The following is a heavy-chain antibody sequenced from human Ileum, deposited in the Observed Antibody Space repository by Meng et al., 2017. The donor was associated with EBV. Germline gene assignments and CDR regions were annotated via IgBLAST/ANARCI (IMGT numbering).Heavy chain of an antibody. V-gene: IGHV4-28*01. D-gene: IGHD3-22*01. CDR3: ARNVPGTSAYYD. CDR1: GYSISSTNL. J-gene: IGHJ4*02. CDR2: IYYSGST. Sequence: SCPGSVNPSDTPSLTCLGSGYSISSTNLCAWIRQPPGKGLEWIGYIYYSGSTSYNPSLKSRVTMSVDTSKNQFSLNLNSVTAVDTAVYYCARNVPGTSAYYDWGQGTLVTVSS.